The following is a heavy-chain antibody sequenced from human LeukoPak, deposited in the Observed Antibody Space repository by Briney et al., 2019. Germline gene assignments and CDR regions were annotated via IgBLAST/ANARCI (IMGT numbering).Heavy chain of an antibody. V-gene: IGHV4-59*01. J-gene: IGHJ3*01. CDR3: ARISSSNWYNERGAFDV. CDR1: GGSFSGYY. Sequence: ETLSLTCAVYGGSFSGYYWSWIRQPPGKGLEWIGFVYYTGSTNYSPSLKSRVTISVDTSKNQFSLKLRSVTAADTAVYYCARISSSNWYNERGAFDVWGQGTMVTVSS. D-gene: IGHD6-13*01. CDR2: VYYTGST.